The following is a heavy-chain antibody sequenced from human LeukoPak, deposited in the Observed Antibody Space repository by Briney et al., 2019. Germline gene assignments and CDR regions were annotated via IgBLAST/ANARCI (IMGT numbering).Heavy chain of an antibody. V-gene: IGHV1-46*01. J-gene: IGHJ5*02. CDR2: INPSGGST. D-gene: IGHD3-22*01. Sequence: ASVKVSCKASGYTFTSYYMHWVRQAPGQGLEWMGIINPSGGSTSYAQKFQGRVTMTRDMSTSTVYMELSSLRSEDTAVYYCARENGGEGQYYYDSSGINWFDPWGQGTLVTVSS. CDR1: GYTFTSYY. CDR3: ARENGGEGQYYYDSSGINWFDP.